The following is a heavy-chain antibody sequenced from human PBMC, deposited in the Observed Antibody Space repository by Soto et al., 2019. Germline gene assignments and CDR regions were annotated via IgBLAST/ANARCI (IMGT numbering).Heavy chain of an antibody. Sequence: EMHLVESGGAVVQPGGSLRLSCATSGFKFEDYSMHWVRQAPGKGLEWVSLISWDGSRTNYADSVRGRFTISRDRSKNPLYRKTTSLGMEAGAFIDCAAEDSVATPNCSAPWGQGTLVTVSS. J-gene: IGHJ5*02. CDR1: GFKFEDYS. D-gene: IGHD3-10*02. V-gene: IGHV3-43*01. CDR2: ISWDGSRT. CDR3: AAEDSVATPNCSAP.